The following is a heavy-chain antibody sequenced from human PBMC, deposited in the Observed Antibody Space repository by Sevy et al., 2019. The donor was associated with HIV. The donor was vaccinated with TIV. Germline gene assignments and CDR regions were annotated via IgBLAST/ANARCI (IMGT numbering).Heavy chain of an antibody. CDR3: SRELDDFWSGYQF. J-gene: IGHJ4*02. V-gene: IGHV1-2*02. D-gene: IGHD3-3*01. Sequence: ASVKVCCKASGYSFTGYFIHWVRQAPGQGLEWMGWINPSSGGTMSAQKFHDKVTMTRDTSINTAYLELSRLRSDDTAVYYCSRELDDFWSGYQFWGQGTLVTVSS. CDR2: INPSSGGT. CDR1: GYSFTGYF.